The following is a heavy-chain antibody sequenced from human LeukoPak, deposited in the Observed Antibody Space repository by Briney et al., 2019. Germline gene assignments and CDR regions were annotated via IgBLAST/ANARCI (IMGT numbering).Heavy chain of an antibody. CDR1: GFTFSSYA. D-gene: IGHD2-15*01. J-gene: IGHJ3*02. CDR2: ISGSGGST. CDR3: AKEGCSGGSCYSVWNAFDI. V-gene: IGHV3-23*01. Sequence: PGGSLRLSCAASGFTFSSYAMSWVRQAPGKGLEWVSAISGSGGSTYYADSVKGRFTISRDNAKNSLYLQMNSLRAEDTALYYCAKEGCSGGSCYSVWNAFDIWGQGTMVTVSS.